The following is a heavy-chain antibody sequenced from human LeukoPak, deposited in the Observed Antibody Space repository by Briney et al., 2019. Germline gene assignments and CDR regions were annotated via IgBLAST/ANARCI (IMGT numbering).Heavy chain of an antibody. Sequence: GSLRLSCAASGFTFSSYSMNWVRQAPGKGLEWVSSISSSSSYIYYADSVKGRFTISRDNAKNSLYLQMNSLRAEDTAVYYCARDSGTWIQSCWGQGTLVTVSS. D-gene: IGHD5-18*01. V-gene: IGHV3-21*01. CDR2: ISSSSSYI. CDR1: GFTFSSYS. J-gene: IGHJ4*02. CDR3: ARDSGTWIQSC.